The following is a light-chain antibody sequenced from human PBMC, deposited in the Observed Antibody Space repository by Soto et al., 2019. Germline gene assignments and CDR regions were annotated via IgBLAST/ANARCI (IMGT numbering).Light chain of an antibody. CDR2: GAS. J-gene: IGKJ1*01. CDR3: QQYNNWPPWT. V-gene: IGKV3-15*01. CDR1: QSFGSN. Sequence: EIVLTQSPATLSVFPGERATLSCRASQSFGSNLAWYQQKPGQAPRLLIYGASTRATGIPARFSGSGSGTEFTLTISSLQSEDFAVYYCQQYNNWPPWTFGQGTKVDIK.